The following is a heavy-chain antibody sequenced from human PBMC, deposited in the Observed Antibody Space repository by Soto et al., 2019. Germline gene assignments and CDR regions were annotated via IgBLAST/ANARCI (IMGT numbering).Heavy chain of an antibody. D-gene: IGHD3-16*01. J-gene: IGHJ4*02. CDR2: INPSGGGT. CDR1: GYTFTSYY. CDR3: TRDRGTSMITKLFDY. Sequence: QVQLVQSGAEVKKPGASIKVSCKTSGYTFTSYYLHWVRQAPGQGLEWMGIINPSGGGTSYAQKFKSRVTMTIDSSTSTVYMELSSLIYDDTAVYYCTRDRGTSMITKLFDYWGQGTLVTVSS. V-gene: IGHV1-46*03.